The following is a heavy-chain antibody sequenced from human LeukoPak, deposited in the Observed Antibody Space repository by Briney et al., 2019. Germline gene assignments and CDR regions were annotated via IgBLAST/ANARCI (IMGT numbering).Heavy chain of an antibody. V-gene: IGHV1-2*02. D-gene: IGHD5-18*01. CDR3: ARGFQRGYSYGFWVY. CDR2: IIPNSGGT. CDR1: GYTFTGYY. J-gene: IGHJ4*02. Sequence: ASVKVSCKASGYTFTGYYMHWVRHAPGQGREWMGWIIPNSGGTNYAQKFQGRVTMARDTSISTAYMGLSRLRSDDTAVYYCARGFQRGYSYGFWVYWGQGTLVTVSS.